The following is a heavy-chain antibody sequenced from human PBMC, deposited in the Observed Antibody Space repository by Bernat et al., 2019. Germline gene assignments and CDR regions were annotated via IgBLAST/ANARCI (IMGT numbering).Heavy chain of an antibody. CDR2: ISPILSIT. CDR1: GGTFSSYA. J-gene: IGHJ6*02. Sequence: QVQLVQSGAEVKKPGSSVKVSCKASGGTFSSYAISWVRQAPGQGLEWLGRISPILSITNYAQKFQGTVTITADKSTSTAYMELSSLRSEDTAVYYCAKSPFYFDSSGYDGTFYYHYYHFDVWGQGTTVTVSS. CDR3: AKSPFYFDSSGYDGTFYYHYYHFDV. V-gene: IGHV1-69*04. D-gene: IGHD3-22*01.